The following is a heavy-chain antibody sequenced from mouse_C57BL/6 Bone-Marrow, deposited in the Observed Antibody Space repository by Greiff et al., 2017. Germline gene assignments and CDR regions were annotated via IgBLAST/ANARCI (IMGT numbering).Heavy chain of an antibody. V-gene: IGHV5-12*01. CDR3: ARDILGAY. CDR2: ISNGGGST. D-gene: IGHD4-1*01. Sequence: EVKVEESGGGLVQPGGSLKLSCAASGFTFSDYYMYWVRQTPEKRLEWVAYISNGGGSTYYPDTVKGRFTISRDNAKNTLYLQMSRLKSEDTAMYYCARDILGAYWGQGTLVTVSA. J-gene: IGHJ3*01. CDR1: GFTFSDYY.